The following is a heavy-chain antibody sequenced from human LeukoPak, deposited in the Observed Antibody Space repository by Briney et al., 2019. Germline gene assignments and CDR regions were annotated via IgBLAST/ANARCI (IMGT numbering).Heavy chain of an antibody. J-gene: IGHJ4*02. D-gene: IGHD3-10*01. CDR1: GYSISSGYY. CDR2: IYHSGST. Sequence: PSETLSLTCTVSGYSISSGYYWGWIRQPPGKGLEWIGSIYHSGSTYYNPSLKSRVTISVDTSKNQFSLKLSSVTAADTAVYYCARDRYYYGSGSQEDYWGQGTLVTVSS. CDR3: ARDRYYYGSGSQEDY. V-gene: IGHV4-38-2*02.